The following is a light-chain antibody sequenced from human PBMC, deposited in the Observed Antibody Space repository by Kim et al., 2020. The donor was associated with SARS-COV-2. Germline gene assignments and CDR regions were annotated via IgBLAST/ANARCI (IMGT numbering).Light chain of an antibody. J-gene: IGKJ2*02. CDR2: KAS. CDR1: QNVSSW. Sequence: DIQMTQSPSTLSASVGDRVTITCRASQNVSSWLAWYQVKPGKAPKLLIYKASTLESGVPITFSGGGSGTEFTLTISRLQSGDVATYYCQQYSGYSRTFGEVTKLEI. V-gene: IGKV1-5*03. CDR3: QQYSGYSRT.